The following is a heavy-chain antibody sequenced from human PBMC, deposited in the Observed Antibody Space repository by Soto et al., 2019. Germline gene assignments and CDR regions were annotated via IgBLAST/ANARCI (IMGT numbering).Heavy chain of an antibody. J-gene: IGHJ6*02. Sequence: ASVKVSCKASGYTFTSYGISWVRQAPGQGLEWMGRIIPNLGITNYAQKFQGRVTITTDKSTSTAYMELSRLRSDDTAVYYCARDRSRYRFTLGYGMDGWGQGTTVTVS. D-gene: IGHD5-18*01. CDR1: GYTFTSYG. V-gene: IGHV1-69*04. CDR3: ARDRSRYRFTLGYGMDG. CDR2: IIPNLGIT.